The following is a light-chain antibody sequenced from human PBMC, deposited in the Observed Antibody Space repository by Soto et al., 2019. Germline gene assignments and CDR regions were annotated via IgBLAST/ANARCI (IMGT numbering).Light chain of an antibody. CDR3: SAFAGSEGYV. CDR1: TSDVGGYNF. Sequence: QSALAQPPSASGSPGQSVAISCTGTTSDVGGYNFVSWYQQHPGKAPKLIIYEATKRSSGVPDRFSGAWSGNTASLIVSGLQAEDEADYYCSAFAGSEGYVFGSGTKLTVL. J-gene: IGLJ1*01. CDR2: EAT. V-gene: IGLV2-8*01.